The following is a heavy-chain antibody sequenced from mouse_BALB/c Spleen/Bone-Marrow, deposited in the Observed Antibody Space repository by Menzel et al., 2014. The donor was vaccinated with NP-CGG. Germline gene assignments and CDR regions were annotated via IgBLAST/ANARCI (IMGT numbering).Heavy chain of an antibody. V-gene: IGHV1S33*01. J-gene: IGHJ3*01. CDR3: ARSGDSSGYGFAY. CDR2: IYPGDGST. D-gene: IGHD3-2*01. CDR1: GYTFTSYD. Sequence: ESEPELVKPGALVKISCKASGYTFTSYDINWVKQRPGQGFEWIGWIYPGDGSTKYNEKFKGKATLTADKSSSTAYMQLSSLTSENSAVYFCARSGDSSGYGFAYWGQGTLVTASA.